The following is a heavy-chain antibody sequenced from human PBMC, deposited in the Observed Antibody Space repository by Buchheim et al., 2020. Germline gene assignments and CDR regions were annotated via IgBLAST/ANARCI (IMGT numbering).Heavy chain of an antibody. J-gene: IGHJ4*02. Sequence: EVQLVESGGGLVQPGGSLRLSCVVSGFTFGSYTMNWIRQAPGKGLECVSYMSGGSDSIYYADSVKGRFTISRDHSKNSLYLQMTNLGDEDTAVYYCAREARDNWNYDYWGQGTL. CDR1: GFTFGSYT. CDR2: MSGGSDSI. CDR3: AREARDNWNYDY. V-gene: IGHV3-48*02. D-gene: IGHD2-21*01.